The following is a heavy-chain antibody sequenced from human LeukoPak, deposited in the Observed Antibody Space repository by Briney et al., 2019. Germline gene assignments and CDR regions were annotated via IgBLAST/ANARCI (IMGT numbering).Heavy chain of an antibody. CDR3: ARVAAAAKGDAFDI. J-gene: IGHJ3*02. Sequence: GGSLRLSCAASGFTFSSYGMHWVRQAPGKGLEWVAFIRYDGSNKYYADSVKGRFTISRDNAKNSLYLQMNSLRAEDTAVYYCARVAAAAKGDAFDIWGQGTMVTVSS. V-gene: IGHV3-30*02. CDR2: IRYDGSNK. CDR1: GFTFSSYG. D-gene: IGHD6-25*01.